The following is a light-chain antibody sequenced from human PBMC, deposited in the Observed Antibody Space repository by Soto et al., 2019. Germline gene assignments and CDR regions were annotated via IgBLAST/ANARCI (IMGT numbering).Light chain of an antibody. CDR1: SSAVGNYDR. J-gene: IGLJ2*01. CDR3: TSYTSSRTVL. V-gene: IGLV2-18*02. CDR2: EVS. Sequence: QSALTQPPSVSGSPGQTVTISCTGTSSAVGNYDRFSWYQHPPGTAPKLVIYEVSNRPSGVPDRFSGSKSGNTASLTISGLQTEDEGDYFCTSYTSSRTVLFGGGTKLTVL.